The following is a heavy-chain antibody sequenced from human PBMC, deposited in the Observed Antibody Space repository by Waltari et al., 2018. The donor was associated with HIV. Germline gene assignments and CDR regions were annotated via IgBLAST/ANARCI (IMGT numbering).Heavy chain of an antibody. Sequence: EVQLVESGGGLVKPGGSLRLSCAASGFTFSSYSVAWVRQAPGKGLEWVSSIRSSSSHIYYADSGKGRFTISRVNAKNSLYLQMNSLRAEDTAVYYCARLGTDGAFDYWGQGTLVTVSS. CDR2: IRSSSSHI. V-gene: IGHV3-21*01. D-gene: IGHD3-16*01. J-gene: IGHJ4*02. CDR3: ARLGTDGAFDY. CDR1: GFTFSSYS.